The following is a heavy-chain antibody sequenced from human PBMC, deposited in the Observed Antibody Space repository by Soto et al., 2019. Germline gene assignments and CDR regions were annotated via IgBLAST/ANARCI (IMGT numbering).Heavy chain of an antibody. CDR3: ARAISTGFDILKGYYVDY. V-gene: IGHV4-61*01. D-gene: IGHD3-9*01. CDR1: GGSITSGSYY. J-gene: IGHJ4*02. CDR2: IYYTGST. Sequence: NPSETLSLTCTVSGGSITSGSYYWSWIRQPPGKGLEWIGYIYYTGSTKYNPSLESRVTISGDTSKNQFSLKLSSVTAADTAMYYCARAISTGFDILKGYYVDYWGQGALVTVSS.